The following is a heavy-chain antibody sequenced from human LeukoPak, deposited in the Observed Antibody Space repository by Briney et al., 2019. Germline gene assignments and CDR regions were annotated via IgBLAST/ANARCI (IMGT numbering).Heavy chain of an antibody. CDR3: ARNFEADYGDYGYFDY. J-gene: IGHJ4*02. CDR2: IYHSGST. D-gene: IGHD4-17*01. V-gene: IGHV4-30-2*01. CDR1: GGSISSGGYS. Sequence: SETLSLTCAVSGGSISSGGYSWSWIRQPPGKGLEWIGYIYHSGSTYYNPSLKSRVTISVDRSKNQFSLKLSSVTAADTAVYYCARNFEADYGDYGYFDYWGQGTLVTVSS.